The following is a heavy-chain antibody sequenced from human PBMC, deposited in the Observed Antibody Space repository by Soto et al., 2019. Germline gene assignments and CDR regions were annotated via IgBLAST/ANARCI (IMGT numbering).Heavy chain of an antibody. V-gene: IGHV4-39*01. CDR3: ARRVVPAATLHWFDP. J-gene: IGHJ5*02. CDR1: GGSISSSSYY. CDR2: IYYSGST. Sequence: SETLSLTCTVSGGSISSSSYYWGWIRQPPGKGLEWIGSIYYSGSTYYNPSLKSRVTISVDTSKNQFSLKLSSVTAADTAVYYCARRVVPAATLHWFDPWGQGTLVTVSS. D-gene: IGHD2-2*01.